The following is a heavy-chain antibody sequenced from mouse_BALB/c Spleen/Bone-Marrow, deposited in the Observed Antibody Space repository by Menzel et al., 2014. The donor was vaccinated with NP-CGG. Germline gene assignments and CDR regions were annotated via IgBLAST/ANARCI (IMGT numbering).Heavy chain of an antibody. CDR1: GFDFSGFW. Sequence: VQLPQSGGGLVQPGGSLKLSCAASGFDFSGFWMGWVRQATGKGLEWIGEINPDSSTINYTPSLKDRFIISRDNAKNTLYLQMSKVRSEDTALYYCARLGYYGGFAYWGQGTLVTVSA. J-gene: IGHJ3*01. D-gene: IGHD2-3*01. V-gene: IGHV4-1*02. CDR2: INPDSSTI. CDR3: ARLGYYGGFAY.